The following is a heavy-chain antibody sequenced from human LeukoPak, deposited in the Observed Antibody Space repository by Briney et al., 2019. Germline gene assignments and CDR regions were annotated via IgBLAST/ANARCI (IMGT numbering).Heavy chain of an antibody. CDR1: GFAFSSYN. J-gene: IGHJ6*02. D-gene: IGHD3-22*01. Sequence: GGSLRLSCAASGFAFSSYNMNWVRQAPGKGLEWISYIGSSGSPTHYADSVGGRFTISRDNAKNSLYLQMNSLRDEDTAVYFCARGPYSDTSGRLSDVWGQGTTVTVSS. CDR3: ARGPYSDTSGRLSDV. V-gene: IGHV3-48*02. CDR2: IGSSGSPT.